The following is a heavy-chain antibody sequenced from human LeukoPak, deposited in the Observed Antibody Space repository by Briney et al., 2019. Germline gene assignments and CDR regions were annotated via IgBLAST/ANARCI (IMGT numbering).Heavy chain of an antibody. D-gene: IGHD6-13*01. Sequence: ASVKVSCKASGYTFTSYGISWVRQAPGQGLEWMGWISAYNGNTNYAQKLHGRVTMTTDTSTSTAYMELRSLRSDDTAVYYCASSSSSWYGRYFDYWGQGTLVTVSS. CDR3: ASSSSSWYGRYFDY. CDR1: GYTFTSYG. CDR2: ISAYNGNT. V-gene: IGHV1-18*01. J-gene: IGHJ4*02.